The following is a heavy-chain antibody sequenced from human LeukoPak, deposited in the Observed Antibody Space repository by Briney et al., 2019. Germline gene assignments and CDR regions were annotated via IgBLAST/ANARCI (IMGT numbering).Heavy chain of an antibody. CDR2: INHSGST. Sequence: SETLSLTCAVYGGSFSGYYWGWIRQPPGKGLEWIGEINHSGSTNYNPSLKSRVTISVDTSKNQFSLKLSSVTAADTAVYYCASKGVGYCSSTSCYNSYYGMDVWGQGTTVTVSS. V-gene: IGHV4-34*01. J-gene: IGHJ6*02. CDR3: ASKGVGYCSSTSCYNSYYGMDV. CDR1: GGSFSGYY. D-gene: IGHD2-2*02.